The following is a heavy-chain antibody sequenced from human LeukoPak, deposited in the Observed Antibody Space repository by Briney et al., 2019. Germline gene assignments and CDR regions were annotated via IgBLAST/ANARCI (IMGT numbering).Heavy chain of an antibody. D-gene: IGHD5-24*01. V-gene: IGHV3-11*01. CDR3: ARDSRVATRGENLDY. CDR1: GFTFSDYY. J-gene: IGHJ4*02. Sequence: GGSLRLSCAASGFTFSDYYMSWIRKAPGKGLEWVSYISSSGSTIYYADSVKGRFTISRDNSKNSLYLQMNSLRAEDTAVYYCARDSRVATRGENLDYWGQGTLVTVSS. CDR2: ISSSGSTI.